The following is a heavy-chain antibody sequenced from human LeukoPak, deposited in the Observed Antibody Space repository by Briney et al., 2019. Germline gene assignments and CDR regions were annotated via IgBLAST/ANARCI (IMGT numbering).Heavy chain of an antibody. CDR1: GFPFGASY. D-gene: IGHD2-15*01. Sequence: PGGSLNLSCAASGFPFGASYMSWFRQAQGKGLEWVSYISSSGSTIYYADSVKGRFTISRDNAKNSLYLQMNSLRAEDTAVYARDIVVVVAAPYYYYGMDVWGQGTTVTVSS. CDR3: DIVVVVAAPYYYYGMDV. J-gene: IGHJ6*02. CDR2: ISSSGSTI. V-gene: IGHV3-11*01.